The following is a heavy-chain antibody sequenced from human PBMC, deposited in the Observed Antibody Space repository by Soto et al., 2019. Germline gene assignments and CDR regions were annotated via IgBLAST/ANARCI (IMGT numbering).Heavy chain of an antibody. CDR3: ARGSYYDSSGYYGP. V-gene: IGHV1-18*01. D-gene: IGHD3-22*01. J-gene: IGHJ5*02. Sequence: ASVKVSCKASGYTFTSYGISWVRQAPGQGLEWMGWISAYNGNTNYAQKLQGRVTMTTDTSNNQFSLKLSSVTAADTAVYYCARGSYYDSSGYYGPWGQGTLVTVSS. CDR2: ISAYNGNT. CDR1: GYTFTSYG.